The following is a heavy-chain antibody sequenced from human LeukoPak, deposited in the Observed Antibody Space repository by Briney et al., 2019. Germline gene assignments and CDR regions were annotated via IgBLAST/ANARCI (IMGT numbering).Heavy chain of an antibody. V-gene: IGHV6-1*01. CDR2: TYYRSKWYH. CDR3: ARDRDYYDTSGYHTYYFDY. CDR1: GDSVSTNSAA. D-gene: IGHD3-22*01. J-gene: IGHJ4*02. Sequence: PSRTLSLTCAISGDSVSTNSAAWNWIRQSPSRGLEWLGRTYYRSKWYHDYAVSVKSRITINSDTSKNQFSLQLNSVTPEDTAVYYCARDRDYYDTSGYHTYYFDYWGQGTLVTVSS.